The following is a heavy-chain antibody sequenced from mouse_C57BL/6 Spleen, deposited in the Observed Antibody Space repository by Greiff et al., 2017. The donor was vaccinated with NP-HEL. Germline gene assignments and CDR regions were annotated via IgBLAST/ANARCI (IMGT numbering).Heavy chain of an antibody. CDR1: GYSITSGYY. Sequence: EVKLQESGPGLVKPSQSLSLTCSVTGYSITSGYYWNWIRQFPGNKLEWMGYISYDGSNNYNPSLKNRISITRDTSKNQFFLKLNSVTTEDTATYYCARGDYDPYYAMDYWGQGTSVTVSS. D-gene: IGHD2-4*01. CDR3: ARGDYDPYYAMDY. CDR2: ISYDGSN. V-gene: IGHV3-6*01. J-gene: IGHJ4*01.